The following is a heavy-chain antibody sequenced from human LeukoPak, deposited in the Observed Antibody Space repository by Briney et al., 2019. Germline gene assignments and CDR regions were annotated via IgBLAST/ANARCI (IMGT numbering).Heavy chain of an antibody. CDR1: GFTFSSYE. CDR3: AELGITMIGGV. D-gene: IGHD3-10*02. V-gene: IGHV3-48*03. CDR2: ISSSGSTI. Sequence: GGSLILSCAASGFTFSSYEMNWVRQAPGKGLEWVSYISSSGSTIYYADSVKGQFTISRDNAKNSLYLQMNSLRAEDTAVYYCAELGITMIGGVWGKGTTVTISS. J-gene: IGHJ6*04.